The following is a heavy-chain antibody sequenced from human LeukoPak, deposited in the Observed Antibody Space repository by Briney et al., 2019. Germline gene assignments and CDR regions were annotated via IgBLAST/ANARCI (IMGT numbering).Heavy chain of an antibody. Sequence: SETLSLTCAVYGGSFSGYYWSWIRQPPGKGLEWIGEINQSGSTNYNPALKSRVTISVDTSKNQSSLKLSSVTAADTAVYYCASLPRYYCSSTSCPKSWGQGTLVTVSS. V-gene: IGHV4-34*01. CDR1: GGSFSGYY. D-gene: IGHD2-2*01. J-gene: IGHJ4*02. CDR2: INQSGST. CDR3: ASLPRYYCSSTSCPKS.